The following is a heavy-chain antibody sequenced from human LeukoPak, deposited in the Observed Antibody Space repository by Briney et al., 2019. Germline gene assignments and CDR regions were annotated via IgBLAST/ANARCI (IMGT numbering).Heavy chain of an antibody. V-gene: IGHV6-1*01. CDR2: TYYRSKWYS. J-gene: IGHJ4*02. Sequence: SQTLSLTCVISGGSVSNNGAAWNWIRQSPSRGLEWLGRTYYRSKWYSDSAVSVKGRITISADTSKNQFSLQLQSVTPEDTAVYFCARGGSGMTVSPFASWGQGTLVTVSS. CDR1: GGSVSNNGAA. CDR3: ARGGSGMTVSPFAS. D-gene: IGHD6-19*01.